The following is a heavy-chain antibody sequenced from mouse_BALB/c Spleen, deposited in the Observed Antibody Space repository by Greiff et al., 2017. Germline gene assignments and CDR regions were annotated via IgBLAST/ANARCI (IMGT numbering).Heavy chain of an antibody. CDR2: ISSGGST. D-gene: IGHD2-1*01. CDR3: ARRWGNYWYFDV. CDR1: GFTFSSYA. V-gene: IGHV5-6-5*01. J-gene: IGHJ1*01. Sequence: EVMLVESGGGLVKPGGSLKLSCAASGFTFSSYAMSWVRQTPEKRLEWVASISSGGSTYYPDSVKGRFTISRDNARNILYLQMSSLRSEDTAMYYCARRWGNYWYFDVWGAGTTVTVSS.